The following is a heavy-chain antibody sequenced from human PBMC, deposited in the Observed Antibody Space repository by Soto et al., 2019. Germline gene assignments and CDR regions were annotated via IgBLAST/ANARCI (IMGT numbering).Heavy chain of an antibody. CDR2: LSSSSGAT. CDR1: GFALTYYN. J-gene: IGHJ4*02. D-gene: IGHD2-21*01. Sequence: EVQLVESGGGLVQPGGSLRLSCAASGFALTYYNMKWVRQAPGKGLEWISDLSSSSGATYYADSVKGRFTISRDTAKNSLNLQMSSLRADDTAIYYCVRDSAYSFDYWGQGTLVTVSS. CDR3: VRDSAYSFDY. V-gene: IGHV3-48*01.